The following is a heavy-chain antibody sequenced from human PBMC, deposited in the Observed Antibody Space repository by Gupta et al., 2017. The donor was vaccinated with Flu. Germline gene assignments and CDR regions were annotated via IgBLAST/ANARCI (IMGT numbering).Heavy chain of an antibody. CDR2: ISGSGGTT. J-gene: IGHJ4*02. CDR3: AKRDSLVVPMRIPNLDY. D-gene: IGHD3-22*01. V-gene: IGHV3-23*01. Sequence: GKGLEWVSSISGSGGTTYYADSVKGRFTVSRDNSKNTLYLQMNSLRAEDTAVYYCAKRDSLVVPMRIPNLDYWGQGTLVTVSS.